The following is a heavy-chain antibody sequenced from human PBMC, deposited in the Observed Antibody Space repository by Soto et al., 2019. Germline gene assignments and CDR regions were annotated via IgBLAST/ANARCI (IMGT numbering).Heavy chain of an antibody. CDR2: TSFDGFNQ. V-gene: IGHV3-30*03. D-gene: IGHD3-16*02. CDR3: ARAPGPAGIILFDY. J-gene: IGHJ4*02. CDR1: GFTFRNYG. Sequence: GGSLRLSCAGSGFTFRNYGMQWVRQAPGKGLEWVALTSFDGFNQYYGKSVEGRFTISRDNYKNTLYLQMDSLRHEDSAMYFCARAPGPAGIILFDYWGQGTLVTVSS.